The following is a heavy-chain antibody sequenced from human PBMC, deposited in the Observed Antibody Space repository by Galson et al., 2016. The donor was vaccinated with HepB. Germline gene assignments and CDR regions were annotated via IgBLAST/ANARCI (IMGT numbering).Heavy chain of an antibody. D-gene: IGHD4-17*01. CDR1: GFTFSSSS. CDR3: ATGGDYDI. V-gene: IGHV3-23*01. J-gene: IGHJ4*02. CDR2: IDGHDDST. Sequence: PRLSCAASGFTFSSSSMSWVRQAPGKGLEWVSAIDGHDDSTYYADSVRGRFTISRDNSKNTLYLQINSLRAEDTTVYYCATGGDYDIWGQGTLVTVSS.